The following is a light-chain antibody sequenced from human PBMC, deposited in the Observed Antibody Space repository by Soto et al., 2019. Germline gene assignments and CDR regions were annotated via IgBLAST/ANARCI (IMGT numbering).Light chain of an antibody. CDR1: QSISGY. J-gene: IGKJ3*01. CDR3: QQSYSTPLT. Sequence: DIQMTQSPSSLSASVGDRVTITCRASQSISGYLNWYQQKPGKAPNVLIYGASSVQSGVPSRFSGSGSGTDFTLTISSLQPEDFATDYCQQSYSTPLTFGPGTKVDVK. CDR2: GAS. V-gene: IGKV1-39*01.